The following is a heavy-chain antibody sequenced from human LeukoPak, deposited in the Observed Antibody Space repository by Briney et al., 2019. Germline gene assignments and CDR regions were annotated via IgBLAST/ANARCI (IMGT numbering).Heavy chain of an antibody. Sequence: GGSLRLSCAASGFTFSSYAMHWVHQAPGKGLEGVAVISYDGSNKYYADSVKGRFTISRDNSKNTLYLQMNSLRAEDTAVYYCAREYISGWTYYFDYWGQGTLVTVSS. CDR3: AREYISGWTYYFDY. J-gene: IGHJ4*02. CDR2: ISYDGSNK. V-gene: IGHV3-30*04. CDR1: GFTFSSYA. D-gene: IGHD6-19*01.